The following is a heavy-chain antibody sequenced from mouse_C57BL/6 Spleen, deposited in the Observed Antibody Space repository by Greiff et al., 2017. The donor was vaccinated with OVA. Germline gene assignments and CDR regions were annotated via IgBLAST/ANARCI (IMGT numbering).Heavy chain of an antibody. CDR1: GYTFTDYE. Sequence: QVQLQQSGAELVRPGASVTLSCKASGYTFTDYEMHWVKQTPVHGLEWIGAIDPETGGTAYNQKFKGKAILTADKSSSTAYMELRSLTSEDSAVYYCTRSGGNYPYWYFDVWGTGTTVTVSS. V-gene: IGHV1-15*01. CDR2: IDPETGGT. J-gene: IGHJ1*03. CDR3: TRSGGNYPYWYFDV. D-gene: IGHD1-1*02.